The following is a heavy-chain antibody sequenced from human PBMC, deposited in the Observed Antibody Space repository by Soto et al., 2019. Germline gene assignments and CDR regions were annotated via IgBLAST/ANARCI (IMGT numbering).Heavy chain of an antibody. J-gene: IGHJ4*02. CDR2: IYYRGST. Sequence: QVQLQESGPGLVKPSETLSLTCTVSGGSVSSGSYYWRWIRQPPGKGLEWIGYIYYRGSTNYNPSLKSRVTISVDPAKNQCSVKLSSVTAADTAVYYCARVVTIFGVVSSFDYWGLGTLVTVSS. V-gene: IGHV4-61*01. D-gene: IGHD3-3*01. CDR1: GGSVSSGSYY. CDR3: ARVVTIFGVVSSFDY.